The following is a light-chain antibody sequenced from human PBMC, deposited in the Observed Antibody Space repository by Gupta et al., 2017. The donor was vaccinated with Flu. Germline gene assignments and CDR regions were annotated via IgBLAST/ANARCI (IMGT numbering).Light chain of an antibody. CDR3: CSYAGSSTFV. Sequence: QSARTQPASVSGSPGQSITISCTGTSRDIGTHKLVSWYQQHPGKAPKLVISEVSERPSGVSNRFSGSKSGNTASLTISGLQAEDEADYYCCSYAGSSTFVFGTGTKVTVL. V-gene: IGLV2-23*02. CDR1: SRDIGTHKL. CDR2: EVS. J-gene: IGLJ1*01.